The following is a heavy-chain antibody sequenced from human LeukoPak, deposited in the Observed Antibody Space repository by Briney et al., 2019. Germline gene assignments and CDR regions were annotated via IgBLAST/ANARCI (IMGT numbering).Heavy chain of an antibody. CDR2: TSPKNGVT. D-gene: IGHD2-2*01. Sequence: GASVKVSCKASGYTFTDYYIHWVRQAPGQGLEWVGRTSPKNGVTVYAQNFQGRVTVTRDTSITTAYMELNRLTSDDTAVYFCARVEGSAATSYDWGQGTLLTVSS. J-gene: IGHJ4*02. CDR3: ARVEGSAATSYD. CDR1: GYTFTDYY. V-gene: IGHV1-2*06.